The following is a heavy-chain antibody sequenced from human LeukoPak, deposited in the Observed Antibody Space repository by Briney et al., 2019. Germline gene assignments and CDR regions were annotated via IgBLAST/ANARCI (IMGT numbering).Heavy chain of an antibody. CDR3: TRSTSGYFIDP. CDR1: GFTFSSYW. J-gene: IGHJ5*02. D-gene: IGHD3-22*01. V-gene: IGHV3-74*01. CDR2: INSDGSST. Sequence: GGSLRLSCAASGFTFSSYWMHWVRQDPGKGLVWVSRINSDGSSTNYADPVKGRFTISRDNAQTTLYLQMNSLRVEDTAVYYCTRSTSGYFIDPWGQGTLVTVSS.